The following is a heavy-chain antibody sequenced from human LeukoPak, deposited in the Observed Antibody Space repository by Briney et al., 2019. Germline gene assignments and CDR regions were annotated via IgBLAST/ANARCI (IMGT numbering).Heavy chain of an antibody. CDR2: ISSSGGGT. V-gene: IGHV3-23*01. CDR3: AKINSGIYTDY. CDR1: GFTFSNYA. J-gene: IGHJ4*02. Sequence: GGSLRLSCAASGFTFSNYAMSWVRQAPGRGLEWVSSISSSGGGTYYADSVKGRFTISRDNSKNTLSLQMNSLKSEDTAVYYCAKINSGIYTDYWGQGTLVTVSS. D-gene: IGHD1-26*01.